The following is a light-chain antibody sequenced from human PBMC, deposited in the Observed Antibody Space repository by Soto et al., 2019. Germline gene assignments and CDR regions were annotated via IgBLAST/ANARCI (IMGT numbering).Light chain of an antibody. CDR1: QNINTL. V-gene: IGKV1-5*01. Sequence: DIQMTQSPSTLSASVGDRVTITCRASQNINTLLAWYQQKPGKAPQLLIYGASNLQSGVPPRFSGSGSGTDFTLAISSLQPEDFAVYYCQQRSNWPPITFGQGTRLEIK. CDR3: QQRSNWPPIT. J-gene: IGKJ5*01. CDR2: GAS.